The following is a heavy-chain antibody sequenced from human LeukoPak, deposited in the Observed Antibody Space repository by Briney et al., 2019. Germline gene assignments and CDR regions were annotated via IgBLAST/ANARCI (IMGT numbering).Heavy chain of an antibody. CDR3: ARALSGLLWFGELQVDY. V-gene: IGHV3-21*01. D-gene: IGHD3-10*01. J-gene: IGHJ4*02. CDR1: GFTFSSYS. Sequence: GGSLRLSCAASGFTFSSYSMNWVRQAPGKGLEWVSSISSSSSYIYYADSVKGRFTISRDNAKNPLYLQMNSLRAEDTAVYYCARALSGLLWFGELQVDYWGQGTLVTVSS. CDR2: ISSSSSYI.